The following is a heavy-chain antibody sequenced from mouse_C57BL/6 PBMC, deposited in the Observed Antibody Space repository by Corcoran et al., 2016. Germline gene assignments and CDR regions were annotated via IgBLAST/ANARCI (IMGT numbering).Heavy chain of an antibody. J-gene: IGHJ1*03. CDR3: AREPYGSRGYFDV. D-gene: IGHD1-1*01. CDR2: INPNNGGT. Sequence: EVQLQQSGPELVKPGASVKISCKASRYTFTDYYMNWVKQSHGKSLEWIGDINPNNGGTSYNQKFKGKATLTVDKSSSTAYMELRSLTSEDSAVYYCAREPYGSRGYFDVWGTGTTVTVSS. V-gene: IGHV1-26*01. CDR1: RYTFTDYY.